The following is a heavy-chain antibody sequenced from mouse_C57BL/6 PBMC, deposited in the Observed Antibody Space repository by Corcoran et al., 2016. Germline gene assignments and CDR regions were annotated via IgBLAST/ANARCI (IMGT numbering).Heavy chain of an antibody. CDR1: GYTFTTYG. V-gene: IGHV9-3*01. CDR3: ARDDGYYRFAY. CDR2: INTYSGVP. Sequence: QIQLVQSGPELKKPGETVKLSCKASGYTFTTYGMSWVKQAPGKGLKWMGWINTYSGVPTYADDFKGRFAFSLETSASTAYLQINNLKNEDTATYFCARDDGYYRFAYWGQGTLVTVSA. D-gene: IGHD2-3*01. J-gene: IGHJ3*01.